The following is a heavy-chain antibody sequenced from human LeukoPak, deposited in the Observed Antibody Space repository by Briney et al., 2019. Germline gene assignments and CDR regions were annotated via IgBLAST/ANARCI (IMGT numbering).Heavy chain of an antibody. CDR3: TTAPDIVVVVARGYYYGMDV. CDR1: GFTFSNAW. D-gene: IGHD2-15*01. J-gene: IGHJ6*02. Sequence: GGSLRLSCAASGFTFSNAWMSWVRQAPGKGLEWVGRIKSKTDGGTTDYAAPVKGRFTISRDDSKNTLYLQMNSLKTEDTAVYYCTTAPDIVVVVARGYYYGMDVWGQGTTVTVSS. V-gene: IGHV3-15*01. CDR2: IKSKTDGGTT.